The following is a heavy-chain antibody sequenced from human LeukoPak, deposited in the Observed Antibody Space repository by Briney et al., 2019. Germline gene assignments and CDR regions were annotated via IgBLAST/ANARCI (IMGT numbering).Heavy chain of an antibody. D-gene: IGHD1-1*01. V-gene: IGHV3-23*01. J-gene: IGHJ5*02. Sequence: GGTLRLSCAASGFTFSTYGMGWVRQAPGKGLEGVAALIGSGGTTYYADSVKGRFTISRDNSRNTLSLQMNSLRADDTAVYYCAKDRTGTTGADWFDPWGQGTLVTVSS. CDR3: AKDRTGTTGADWFDP. CDR1: GFTFSTYG. CDR2: LIGSGGTT.